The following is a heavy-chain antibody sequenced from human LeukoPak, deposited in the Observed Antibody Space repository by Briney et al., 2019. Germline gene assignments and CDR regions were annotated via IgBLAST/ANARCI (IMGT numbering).Heavy chain of an antibody. J-gene: IGHJ6*04. D-gene: IGHD3-10*02. CDR1: GFTFSSYE. CDR2: ISSSGSTI. CDR3: AELGITMIGGV. Sequence: GGSLRLSCAASGFTFSSYEMSWVRQAPGKGLEWVSYISSSGSTIYYADSVKGRFTISRDNAKNSLYLQMNSLRAEDTAIYYCAELGITMIGGVWGKGTTVTISS. V-gene: IGHV3-48*03.